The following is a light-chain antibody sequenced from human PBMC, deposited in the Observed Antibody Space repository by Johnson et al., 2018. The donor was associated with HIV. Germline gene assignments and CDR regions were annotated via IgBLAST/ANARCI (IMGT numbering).Light chain of an antibody. CDR2: DNN. V-gene: IGLV1-51*01. J-gene: IGLJ1*01. CDR3: GTWDSSLSAYV. CDR1: SSNIGDNY. Sequence: QSVLTQPPSVSAAPGQKVTISCSGSSSNIGDNYVSWYQQLPGTAPKLLIYDNNKRPSGIPDRFSGSKSGTSATLGITGLQTGDEAYYYCGTWDSSLSAYVFGTGTKVTV.